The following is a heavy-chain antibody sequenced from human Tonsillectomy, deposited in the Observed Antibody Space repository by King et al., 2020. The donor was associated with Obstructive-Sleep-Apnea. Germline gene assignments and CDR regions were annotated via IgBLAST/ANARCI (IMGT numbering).Heavy chain of an antibody. J-gene: IGHJ4*02. Sequence: VQLQESGPGLVKPSQTLSLTCTVSGGSISSGTYYWGWYRQHPGKGPEWIGVISYSGNTFYNPSLKSRVTISVEASETPFSLSLKSVTVADTAVYYCSGSTEYSNFETYWGQGSLVTVS. V-gene: IGHV4-31*03. CDR3: SGSTEYSNFETY. CDR1: GGSISSGTYY. CDR2: ISYSGNT. D-gene: IGHD4-11*01.